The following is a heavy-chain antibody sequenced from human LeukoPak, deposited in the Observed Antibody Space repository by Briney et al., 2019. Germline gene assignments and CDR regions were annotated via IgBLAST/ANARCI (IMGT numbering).Heavy chain of an antibody. CDR3: VRDVWGDRDSYFDQ. D-gene: IGHD2-21*01. CDR2: VNTDGRST. CDR1: GFTFSSYW. V-gene: IGHV3-74*01. J-gene: IGHJ4*02. Sequence: PGGSQRLSCAASGFTFSSYWMHWVRQAPGKGLVWVSRVNTDGRSTSYGDSVKGRFTISRDNAKNTLYMQMNSLRAEDTAVYYCVRDVWGDRDSYFDQWGQGTLVTVST.